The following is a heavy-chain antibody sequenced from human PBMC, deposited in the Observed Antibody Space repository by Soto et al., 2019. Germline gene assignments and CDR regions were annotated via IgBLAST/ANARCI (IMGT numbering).Heavy chain of an antibody. CDR3: ARGGDQVVPASYGMDV. CDR1: GYNFDTYW. D-gene: IGHD2-2*01. J-gene: IGHJ6*02. CDR2: IDPIDSKT. V-gene: IGHV5-10-1*01. Sequence: GESLKISCKGSGYNFDTYWINWVRQTPGKGLEWMGRIDPIDSKTKYSPSLEGHITISADKSISTAYLQWSSLKASDTAMYYCARGGDQVVPASYGMDVWGQGTTVTVSS.